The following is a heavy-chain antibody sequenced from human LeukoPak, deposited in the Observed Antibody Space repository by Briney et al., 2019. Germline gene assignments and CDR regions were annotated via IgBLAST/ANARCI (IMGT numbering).Heavy chain of an antibody. V-gene: IGHV4-39*01. CDR1: GFTFSSYA. CDR3: ARQVGAIDY. J-gene: IGHJ4*02. D-gene: IGHD1-26*01. CDR2: IYYSGST. Sequence: GSLRLSCAASGFTFSSYAMSWIRQPPGKGLEWIGSIYYSGSTYYNPSLKSRVTISVGTSKNQFSLKLSSVTAADTAVYYCARQVGAIDYWGQGTLVTVSS.